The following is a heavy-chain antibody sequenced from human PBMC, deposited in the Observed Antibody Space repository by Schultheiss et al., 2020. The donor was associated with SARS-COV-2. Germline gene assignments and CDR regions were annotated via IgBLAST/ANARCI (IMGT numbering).Heavy chain of an antibody. D-gene: IGHD1-7*01. V-gene: IGHV4-59*08. Sequence: TLSLTCTVSGGSISSYYWSWIRQPPGKGLEWIGYIYYSGSTYYNPSLKSRVTISVDTSKNQFSLKLSSVTAADTAVYYCARRLNWNYDYWGQGTLVTVSS. J-gene: IGHJ4*02. CDR1: GGSISSYY. CDR3: ARRLNWNYDY. CDR2: IYYSGST.